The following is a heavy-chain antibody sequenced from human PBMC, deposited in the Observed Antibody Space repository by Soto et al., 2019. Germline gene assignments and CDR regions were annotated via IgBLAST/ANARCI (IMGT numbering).Heavy chain of an antibody. CDR2: IKQDGSEK. Sequence: EVQLVESGGGLVQPGGSLRLSCATSGFTFSNYWMTWVRQAPGKGLEWVANIKQDGSEKYYVDSVKGRFTISRDNAKNSLSLQMDSLRVEDTAVYYCASLAEGWGQGTMVTVSS. J-gene: IGHJ4*02. D-gene: IGHD3-16*01. V-gene: IGHV3-7*01. CDR1: GFTFSNYW. CDR3: ASLAEG.